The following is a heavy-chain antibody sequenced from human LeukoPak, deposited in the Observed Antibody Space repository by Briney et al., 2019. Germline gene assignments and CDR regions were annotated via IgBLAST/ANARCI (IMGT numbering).Heavy chain of an antibody. V-gene: IGHV3-53*01. CDR2: IYSGGST. J-gene: IGHJ4*02. D-gene: IGHD3-22*01. Sequence: GGSLRLSCAASGFTVSSNYMSWVRQAPGKGLEWVSVIYSGGSTYYADSVKGRFTISRDNSKNTLYLQMNSLRAEDTAVYYCARDGAYYYDSSGYYDYWGQGTLVTVSS. CDR1: GFTVSSNY. CDR3: ARDGAYYYDSSGYYDY.